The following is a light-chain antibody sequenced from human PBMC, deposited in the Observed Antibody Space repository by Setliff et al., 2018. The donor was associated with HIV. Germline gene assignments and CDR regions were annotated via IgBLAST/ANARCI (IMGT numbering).Light chain of an antibody. CDR3: CSYAGSSTFVV. J-gene: IGLJ2*01. CDR2: EVS. CDR1: TSDVG. V-gene: IGLV2-23*02. Sequence: QSALTQPASVSGSPGQSITISCTGTTSDVGVSWYQQHPGKAPKLMVSEVSKRPSGVSNRFSGSKSGNTASLTISGLQAEDEADYYCCSYAGSSTFVVFGGGTK.